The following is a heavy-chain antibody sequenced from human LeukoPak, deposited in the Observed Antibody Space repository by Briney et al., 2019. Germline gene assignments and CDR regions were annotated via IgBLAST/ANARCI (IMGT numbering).Heavy chain of an antibody. V-gene: IGHV5-51*01. CDR2: IYPGDSDT. J-gene: IGHJ3*02. CDR1: GHSFTTYW. CDR3: ARSYGHPRPYDAFDI. Sequence: GESLKISCKGSGHSFTTYWIGWVRQMPGKGLEWMGIIYPGDSDTRYSPSFQGQVTISVDKSISTAYLQWSSLKASDTAMYYCARSYGHPRPYDAFDIWGQGTMVTVSS. D-gene: IGHD5-18*01.